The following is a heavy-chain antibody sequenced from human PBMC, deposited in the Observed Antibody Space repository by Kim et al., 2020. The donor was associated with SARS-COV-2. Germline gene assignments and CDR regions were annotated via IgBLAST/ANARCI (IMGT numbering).Heavy chain of an antibody. V-gene: IGHV3-33*01. Sequence: YYADSVKGRFTISRDNSKNTLYLQMNSLRGEDTAVYYCARDSNSGYDSDDWGQGTLVTVSS. D-gene: IGHD5-12*01. CDR3: ARDSNSGYDSDD. J-gene: IGHJ4*02.